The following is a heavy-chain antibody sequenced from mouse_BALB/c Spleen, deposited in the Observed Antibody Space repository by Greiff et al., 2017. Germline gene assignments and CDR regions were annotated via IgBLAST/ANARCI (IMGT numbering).Heavy chain of an antibody. V-gene: IGHV3-2*02. Sequence: EVKLLESGPGLVKPSQSLSLTCTVTGYSITSDYAWNWIRQFPGNKLEWMGYISYSGSTSYNPSLKSRISITRDTSKNQFFLQLNSVTTEDTATYYCARESSYFDYWGQGTTLTVSS. J-gene: IGHJ2*01. CDR1: GYSITSDYA. D-gene: IGHD1-1*01. CDR3: ARESSYFDY. CDR2: ISYSGST.